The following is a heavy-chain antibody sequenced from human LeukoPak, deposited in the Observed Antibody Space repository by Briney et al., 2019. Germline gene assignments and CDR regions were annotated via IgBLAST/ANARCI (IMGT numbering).Heavy chain of an antibody. V-gene: IGHV4-38-2*02. CDR1: GYSISSGYY. Sequence: PSETLSLTCTVSGYSISSGYYWGWIRQPPGKGLEWIGSIYYSGSTYYNPSLKSRVTISVDTSKNQFSLKLSSVTAADTAVYYCARLMVRGVRFDYWGQGTLVTVSS. CDR2: IYYSGST. J-gene: IGHJ4*02. D-gene: IGHD3-10*01. CDR3: ARLMVRGVRFDY.